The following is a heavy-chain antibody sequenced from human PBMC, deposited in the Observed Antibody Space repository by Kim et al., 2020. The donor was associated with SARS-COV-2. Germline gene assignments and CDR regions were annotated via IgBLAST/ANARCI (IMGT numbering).Heavy chain of an antibody. CDR2: INHSGST. J-gene: IGHJ4*02. CDR3: ARTRPRTTVVTPYQDY. V-gene: IGHV4-34*01. Sequence: SETLSLTCAVYGGSFSGYYWSWIRQPPGKGLEWIGEINHSGSTNYNPSLKSRVTISVDTSKNQFSLKLSSVTAADTAVYYCARTRPRTTVVTPYQDYWGQGTLVTVSS. CDR1: GGSFSGYY. D-gene: IGHD4-17*01.